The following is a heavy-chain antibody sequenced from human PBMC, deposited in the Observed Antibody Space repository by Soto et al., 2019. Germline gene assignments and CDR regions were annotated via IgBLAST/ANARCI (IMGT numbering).Heavy chain of an antibody. CDR1: GGSFSGYY. D-gene: IGHD3-16*01. V-gene: IGHV4-34*01. CDR3: AREKSVWGSYYFDY. J-gene: IGHJ4*02. Sequence: TSETLSLTCAVYGGSFSGYYWSWIRQPPGKGLEWIGEINHSGSTNYNPSLKSRVTISVDTSKNQFSLKLSSVTAADTAVYYCAREKSVWGSYYFDYWGQGTLVTVSS. CDR2: INHSGST.